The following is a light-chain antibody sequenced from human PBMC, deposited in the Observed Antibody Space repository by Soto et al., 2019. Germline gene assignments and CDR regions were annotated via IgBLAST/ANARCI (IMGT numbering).Light chain of an antibody. V-gene: IGKV3-15*01. CDR1: QSVSSN. CDR2: GAF. J-gene: IGKJ4*01. CDR3: QQYKNWPPLT. Sequence: EIVMTQPPATLSVSPGERATLSCRASQSVSSNLAWYQQKPGQAPRLLIYGAFTRANGIPARFSGSGSGTEFTLTISSLQSEDFAIYYCQQYKNWPPLTFGGGTKVEIK.